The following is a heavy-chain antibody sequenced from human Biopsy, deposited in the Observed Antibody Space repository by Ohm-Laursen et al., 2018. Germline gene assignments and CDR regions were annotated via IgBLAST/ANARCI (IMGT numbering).Heavy chain of an antibody. J-gene: IGHJ3*02. CDR3: ARNRMVTIITLVRADAFDI. D-gene: IGHD3-10*01. Sequence: GATVNISCKVSGYTFTDYSLHWVRQAPGQGLEWMGWVNPNRGATNYAQQFQGRVTMTSDTSISTAYIELRRLISDDTAVYFCARNRMVTIITLVRADAFDIWGQGTLVSVSS. V-gene: IGHV1-2*02. CDR1: GYTFTDYS. CDR2: VNPNRGAT.